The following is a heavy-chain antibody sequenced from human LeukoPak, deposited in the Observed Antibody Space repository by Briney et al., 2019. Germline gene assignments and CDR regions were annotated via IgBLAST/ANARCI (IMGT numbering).Heavy chain of an antibody. CDR1: GYTFTSYG. V-gene: IGHV1-18*01. D-gene: IGHD2-2*01. J-gene: IGHJ3*02. CDR3: ARMGEYCSSTSCYLFPRLEDASDI. CDR2: ISAYNGNT. Sequence: ASVKVSCKASGYTFTSYGISWVRQAPGQGLEWMGWISAYNGNTNYAQKLQGRVTMTTDTSTSTAYMELRSLRSDDTAVYYCARMGEYCSSTSCYLFPRLEDASDIWGQGTMVTVSS.